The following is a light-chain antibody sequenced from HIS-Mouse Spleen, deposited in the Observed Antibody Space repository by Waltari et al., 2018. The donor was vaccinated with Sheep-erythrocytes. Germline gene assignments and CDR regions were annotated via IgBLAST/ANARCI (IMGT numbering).Light chain of an antibody. CDR2: QDS. Sequence: SYELTQPPSVSVSPGQTASITCPGDKLGDKYACWYQQKPGQSPVLVIYQDSKRPSGVPERLYGSNYGNTATLTISGTQAMDEADYYGQAWGSSTDVVFGGGTKLTVL. CDR3: QAWGSSTDVV. CDR1: KLGDKY. J-gene: IGLJ2*01. V-gene: IGLV3-1*01.